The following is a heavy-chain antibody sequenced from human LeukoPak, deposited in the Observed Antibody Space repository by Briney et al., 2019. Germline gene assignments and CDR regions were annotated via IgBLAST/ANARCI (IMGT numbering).Heavy chain of an antibody. J-gene: IGHJ5*02. CDR1: GFTFSSYA. CDR2: IKQDGSEK. CDR3: ARDDFIGYCSSTSCLNWFDP. Sequence: GGSLRLSCAASGFTFSSYAMSWVRQAPGKGLEWVANIKQDGSEKYYVDSVKGRFTISRDNAKNSLYLQMNSLRAEDTAVYYCARDDFIGYCSSTSCLNWFDPWGQGTLVTVSS. D-gene: IGHD2-2*01. V-gene: IGHV3-7*03.